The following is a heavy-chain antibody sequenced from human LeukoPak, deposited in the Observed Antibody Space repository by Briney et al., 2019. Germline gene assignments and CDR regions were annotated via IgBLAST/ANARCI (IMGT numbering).Heavy chain of an antibody. CDR3: ARTGIAAAGRWFYP. V-gene: IGHV4-59*08. J-gene: IGHJ5*02. Sequence: PSETLSLTCTVSGGSISSYYWSWIRQPPGKGLEWIGYIYYSGSTNYNPSLKSRVTISVDTSKNQFSLKLSSVTAADTAVYYCARTGIAAAGRWFYPWGQGTLVTVSS. CDR2: IYYSGST. CDR1: GGSISSYY. D-gene: IGHD6-13*01.